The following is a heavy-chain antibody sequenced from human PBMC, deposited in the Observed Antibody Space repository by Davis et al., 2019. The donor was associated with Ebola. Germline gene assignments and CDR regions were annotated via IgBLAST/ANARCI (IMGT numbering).Heavy chain of an antibody. CDR3: ARHSYDILTGYSPFDY. V-gene: IGHV4-59*08. CDR2: IYYSGST. J-gene: IGHJ4*02. Sequence: ESLKISCAASGFTFSNAWMSWIRQPPGKGLEWIAYIYYSGSTNYNPSLKSRVTISVDTSKNQFSLKLSSVTAADTAVYYCARHSYDILTGYSPFDYWGQGTLVTVSS. CDR1: GFTFSNAW. D-gene: IGHD3-9*01.